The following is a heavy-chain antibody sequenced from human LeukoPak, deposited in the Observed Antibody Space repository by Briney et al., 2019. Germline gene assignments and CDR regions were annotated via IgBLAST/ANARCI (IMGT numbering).Heavy chain of an antibody. D-gene: IGHD6-13*01. CDR3: ARAEWYSSSSYCNY. J-gene: IGHJ4*02. CDR1: GYTFTSYG. V-gene: IGHV1-18*01. Sequence: GASVKVSCKASGYTFTSYGISWVRQAPGQGLEWMGWISAYNGNTNYAQKLQGRVTMTTDTSTSTAYMELRSLRSDDTAVYYCARAEWYSSSSYCNYWGQGTLVTVSS. CDR2: ISAYNGNT.